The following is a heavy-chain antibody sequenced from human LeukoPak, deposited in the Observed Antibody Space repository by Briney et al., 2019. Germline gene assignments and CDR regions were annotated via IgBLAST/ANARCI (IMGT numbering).Heavy chain of an antibody. J-gene: IGHJ4*02. CDR1: GFTFSSYA. CDR3: AEAADTAMVPNHSPYN. Sequence: GGSLRLSCAASGFTFSSYAMHWVRQAPGKGLEWVAVISYDGSNKYYADSVKGRFTISRDNSKNTLYLQMNSLRAEDTAVYYCAEAADTAMVPNHSPYNWGQGTLVTVSS. D-gene: IGHD5-18*01. V-gene: IGHV3-30-3*01. CDR2: ISYDGSNK.